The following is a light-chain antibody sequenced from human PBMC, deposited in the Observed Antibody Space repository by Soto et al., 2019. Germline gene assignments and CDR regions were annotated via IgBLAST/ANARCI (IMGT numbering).Light chain of an antibody. J-gene: IGKJ5*01. CDR1: QDVTNS. V-gene: IGKV3-15*01. Sequence: EILMTQSPATLSLSPGEGVTLSCRAAQDVTNSVAWYQQKSGQAPRLLIYDASARASGVSARFRGSGSGTDFTLTISGLQAEDFAVYFCQQYIRRPLSFGQGTRLEIK. CDR3: QQYIRRPLS. CDR2: DAS.